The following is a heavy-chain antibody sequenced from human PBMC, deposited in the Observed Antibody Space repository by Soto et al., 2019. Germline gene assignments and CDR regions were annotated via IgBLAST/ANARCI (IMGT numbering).Heavy chain of an antibody. V-gene: IGHV4-39*01. CDR3: AHRIAAEYNWFEP. CDR2: IYYSGST. D-gene: IGHD6-13*01. Sequence: SETLSLTCTFSVVSISSSGYYCGWIRQPPWKGLEWIGSIYYSGSTYYNPSLKSRVTISVDTSKNQFSLKLSSVTAADTAVYYCAHRIAAEYNWFEPWGQGTLVIVS. CDR1: VVSISSSGYY. J-gene: IGHJ5*02.